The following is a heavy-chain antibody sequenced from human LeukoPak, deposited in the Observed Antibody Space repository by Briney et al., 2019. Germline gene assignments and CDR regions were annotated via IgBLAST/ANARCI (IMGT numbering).Heavy chain of an antibody. J-gene: IGHJ4*02. V-gene: IGHV4-34*01. CDR1: GGSFSGYY. CDR2: INHSGST. D-gene: IGHD2-15*01. Sequence: SETLSLTCAVYGGSFSGYYWSWIRQPPGKGLEWIGEINHSGSTNYNPSLKSRVTISVDTSKNQFSLKLSSVIAADTAVYYCARVVAATPYYFDYWGQGTLVTVSS. CDR3: ARVVAATPYYFDY.